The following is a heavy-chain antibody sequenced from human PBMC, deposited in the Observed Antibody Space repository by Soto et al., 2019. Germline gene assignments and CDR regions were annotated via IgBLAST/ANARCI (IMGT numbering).Heavy chain of an antibody. J-gene: IGHJ5*02. CDR2: MNPTTGNT. V-gene: IGHV1-8*01. D-gene: IGHD3-9*01. CDR1: GYTFSSYD. CDR3: ARAPPVRHVLLVAPGSYHWFDP. Sequence: QVQLVQSGAEVKKPGASVKVSCKASGYTFSSYDINWVRQATGQGLEWMGWMNPTTGNTGYAQKFQDRVTMTRDTSINTAYMGLSSRTSEDTAVYYCARAPPVRHVLLVAPGSYHWFDPWGQGTLVTVSS.